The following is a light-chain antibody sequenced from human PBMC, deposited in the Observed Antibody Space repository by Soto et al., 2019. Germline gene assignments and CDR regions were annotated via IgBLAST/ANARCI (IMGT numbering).Light chain of an antibody. CDR3: QQYNGYSYT. V-gene: IGKV1-5*01. CDR2: DAS. CDR1: QSINSW. Sequence: DIQMTQSPSTLSASVGDRVTITCRASQSINSWLAWYQQKPGKAPNLLIYDASNLESGVPSRFSGSGSGTEFTLTISSLQPDDFATYYCQQYNGYSYTFGQGTKLEIK. J-gene: IGKJ2*01.